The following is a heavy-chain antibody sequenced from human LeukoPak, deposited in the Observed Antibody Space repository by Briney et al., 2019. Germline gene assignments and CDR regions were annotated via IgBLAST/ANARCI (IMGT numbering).Heavy chain of an antibody. V-gene: IGHV4-59*01. CDR3: ARDEYGSGWGWFDP. Sequence: PSETLSLTCTVSGGSISSYYWSWIRQPPGKGLEWIGYIYYSGCTNYNPSLKSRVTISVDTSKNQFSLKLSSVTAADTAVYYCARDEYGSGWGWFDPWGQGTLVTVSS. CDR1: GGSISSYY. CDR2: IYYSGCT. D-gene: IGHD6-19*01. J-gene: IGHJ5*02.